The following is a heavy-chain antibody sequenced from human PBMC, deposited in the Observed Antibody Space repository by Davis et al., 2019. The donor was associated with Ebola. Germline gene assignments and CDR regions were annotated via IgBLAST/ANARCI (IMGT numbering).Heavy chain of an antibody. V-gene: IGHV1-3*01. J-gene: IGHJ4*02. CDR2: INAGNGNT. CDR3: ARRAGSGWSEYYFDY. D-gene: IGHD6-19*01. CDR1: GYTFTSYA. Sequence: ASVKVSCKASGYTFTSYAMHWVRQAPGQRLEWMGWINAGNGNTKYSQKFQGRVTITRDTSASTAYMELSSLRSEDTAVYYCARRAGSGWSEYYFDYWGQGTLVTVSS.